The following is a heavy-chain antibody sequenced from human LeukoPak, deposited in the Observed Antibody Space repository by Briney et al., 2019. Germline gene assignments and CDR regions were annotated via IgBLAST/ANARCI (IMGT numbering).Heavy chain of an antibody. V-gene: IGHV1-46*03. Sequence: APVKVSCKASGYTFTNYYMHWVRQAPGQGPEWMGVINPSGGSTSYPQKFQGRVTMTRDTSTSTVYMELSSLRSEDTAVYYCALKGFWGGRNAYDIWGQGTMVTVSS. J-gene: IGHJ3*02. CDR2: INPSGGST. CDR1: GYTFTNYY. CDR3: ALKGFWGGRNAYDI. D-gene: IGHD3-3*01.